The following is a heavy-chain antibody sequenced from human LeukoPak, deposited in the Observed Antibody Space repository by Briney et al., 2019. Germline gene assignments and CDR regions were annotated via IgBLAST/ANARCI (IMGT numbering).Heavy chain of an antibody. V-gene: IGHV3-30*18. D-gene: IGHD3-3*01. CDR2: ISYDGSNK. CDR1: GFTFSSYG. J-gene: IGHJ6*03. CDR3: AKVGSGYYPYYYYYYMDV. Sequence: GGSLRLSCAASGFTFSSYGMHWVRQAPGKGLEWVAVISYDGSNKYYADSVKGRFTISRDNSKNTLYPQMNSLRAEDTAVYYCAKVGSGYYPYYYYYYMDVWGKGTTVTVSS.